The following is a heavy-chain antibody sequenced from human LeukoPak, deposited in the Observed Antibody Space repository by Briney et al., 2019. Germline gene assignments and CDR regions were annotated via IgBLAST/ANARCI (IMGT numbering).Heavy chain of an antibody. CDR3: ARDPSITGTTHFDY. CDR1: GDTFTSYG. V-gene: IGHV1-18*01. D-gene: IGHD1-20*01. J-gene: IGHJ4*02. CDR2: ISAYNGNT. Sequence: GASVKVSCKASGDTFTSYGISWVREAPGQGLEWMGWISAYNGNTNYEQKLQGRVTMTTDTSTSTAYTELRSLRSDDTAVYYCARDPSITGTTHFDYWGQGTLVTVSS.